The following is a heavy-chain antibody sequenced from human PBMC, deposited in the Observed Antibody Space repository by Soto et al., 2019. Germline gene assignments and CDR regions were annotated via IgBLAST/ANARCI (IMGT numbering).Heavy chain of an antibody. J-gene: IGHJ4*02. Sequence: QVQLEESGGGVVQPGRSLRLSCEASGFTFNTYSMHWVRQPPGKGLEWLAAIWYDGTQKYYADSVKGRFIISRDNTKKTLTLKMNSLRAEDTAVYYCARAGGTTVTGLWHFDSWGQGTLVTVSS. V-gene: IGHV3-33*01. CDR2: IWYDGTQK. CDR1: GFTFNTYS. CDR3: ARAGGTTVTGLWHFDS. D-gene: IGHD4-17*01.